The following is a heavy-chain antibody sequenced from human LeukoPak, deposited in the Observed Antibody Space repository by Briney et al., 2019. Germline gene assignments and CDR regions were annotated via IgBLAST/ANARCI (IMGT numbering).Heavy chain of an antibody. J-gene: IGHJ4*02. D-gene: IGHD3-22*01. CDR1: GGSFSGYY. V-gene: IGHV4-34*01. CDR3: AREGYYYDSSGDGGY. Sequence: SGTLSLTCAVYGGSFSGYYWSWIRQPPGKGLEWIGEINHSGSTNYNPSLKGRVTISVDTSKNQFSLKLSSVTAADTAVYYCAREGYYYDSSGDGGYWGQGTPVTVSS. CDR2: INHSGST.